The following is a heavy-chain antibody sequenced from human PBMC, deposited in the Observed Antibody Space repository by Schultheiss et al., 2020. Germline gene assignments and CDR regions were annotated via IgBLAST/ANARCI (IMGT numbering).Heavy chain of an antibody. Sequence: GGSLRLSCAASGFTFDDYAMHWVRQAPGKGLVWVSRINTDGSDTTYADSVKGRFTISRDNSKNTLYLQMNSLRAEDTAVYYCARTVVPAAMYYYYGMDVWGQGTTVTVSS. CDR1: GFTFDDYA. J-gene: IGHJ6*02. V-gene: IGHV3-74*01. D-gene: IGHD2-2*01. CDR2: INTDGSDT. CDR3: ARTVVPAAMYYYYGMDV.